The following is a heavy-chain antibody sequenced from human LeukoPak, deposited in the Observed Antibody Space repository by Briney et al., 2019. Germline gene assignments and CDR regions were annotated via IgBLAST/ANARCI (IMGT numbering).Heavy chain of an antibody. Sequence: PGGSLRLACAASGFTFSNAWMSWVRQAPGKGLEWVGRIKSKTDGGTTDYAAPVKGRFTISRDDSKHTLYLQMNSLKTEDTAVYYCTSLGGLGYCSSTSCFPFDYWGQGTLVTVSS. D-gene: IGHD2-2*01. V-gene: IGHV3-15*01. J-gene: IGHJ4*02. CDR2: IKSKTDGGTT. CDR3: TSLGGLGYCSSTSCFPFDY. CDR1: GFTFSNAW.